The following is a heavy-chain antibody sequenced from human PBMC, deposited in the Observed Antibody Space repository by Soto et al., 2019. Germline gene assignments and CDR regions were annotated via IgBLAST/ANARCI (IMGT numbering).Heavy chain of an antibody. J-gene: IGHJ6*02. Sequence: PXESLTISCKGSGYSFTSYWIGWVRQMPGKGLEWMGIIYPGDSDTRYSPPFQGQVTISADKSISTAYLQWSSLKASDTAMYYCARRPSTGTTLYGMDVWGQGTTVTVSS. V-gene: IGHV5-51*01. CDR1: GYSFTSYW. CDR3: ARRPSTGTTLYGMDV. D-gene: IGHD1-7*01. CDR2: IYPGDSDT.